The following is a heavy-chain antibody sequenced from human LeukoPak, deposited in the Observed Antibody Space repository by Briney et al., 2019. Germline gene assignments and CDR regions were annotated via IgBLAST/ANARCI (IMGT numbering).Heavy chain of an antibody. CDR3: AKRLGYCSDGSCYFPY. J-gene: IGHJ4*02. D-gene: IGHD2-15*01. V-gene: IGHV3-30-3*02. CDR1: GFTFSSYA. CDR2: ISYDGSNK. Sequence: PAGSLRLSCAASGFTFSSYAMHWVRQAPGKGLEWVAVISYDGSNKYYADSVKGRFTISRDNSKNMLYLQMNSLRAEDTAVYYCAKRLGYCSDGSCYFPYWGQGTLVTVSS.